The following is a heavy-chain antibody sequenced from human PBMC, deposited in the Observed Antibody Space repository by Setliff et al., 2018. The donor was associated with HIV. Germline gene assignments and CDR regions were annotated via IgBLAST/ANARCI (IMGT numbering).Heavy chain of an antibody. Sequence: GASVKVSCKASGYTLTSYDINWVRQATGQGLGWMGWMNSNTGDTVYAQKFQGRVTMTRNTSISTAYMELSSLRSDDTATYYCATDSGVVPPRTLDIWGQGTVVTVSS. CDR1: GYTLTSYD. D-gene: IGHD3-16*01. V-gene: IGHV1-8*01. J-gene: IGHJ3*02. CDR2: MNSNTGDT. CDR3: ATDSGVVPPRTLDI.